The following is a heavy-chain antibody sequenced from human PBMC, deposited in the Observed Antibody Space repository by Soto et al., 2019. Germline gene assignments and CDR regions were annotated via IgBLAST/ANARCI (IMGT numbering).Heavy chain of an antibody. V-gene: IGHV1-18*01. J-gene: IGHJ4*02. CDR3: ARDRDGTRRPVYHYGSGSNSEVGDY. D-gene: IGHD3-10*01. CDR2: ISAYNGNT. Sequence: QVQLVQSGAEVKKPGASVKVSCKASGYTFTSYGISWVRQAPGQGLEWMGWISAYNGNTNYAQKLQGRVTMTTDTSTSTAYMELRSLRSDDTAVYYCARDRDGTRRPVYHYGSGSNSEVGDYWGQGTLVTVSS. CDR1: GYTFTSYG.